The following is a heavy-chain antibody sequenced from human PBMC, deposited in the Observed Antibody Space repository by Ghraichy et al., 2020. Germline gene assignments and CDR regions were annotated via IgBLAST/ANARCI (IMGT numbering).Heavy chain of an antibody. CDR3: ARDLYMGLGSGWYYFDY. V-gene: IGHV1-18*01. J-gene: IGHJ4*02. CDR2: ISAYNGNT. CDR1: GYTFTSYG. D-gene: IGHD6-19*01. Sequence: ASVKVSCKASGYTFTSYGISWVRQAPGQGLEWMGWISAYNGNTNYAQKLQGRVTMTTDTSTSTAYMELRSLRSDDTAVYYCARDLYMGLGSGWYYFDYWGQGTLVTVSS.